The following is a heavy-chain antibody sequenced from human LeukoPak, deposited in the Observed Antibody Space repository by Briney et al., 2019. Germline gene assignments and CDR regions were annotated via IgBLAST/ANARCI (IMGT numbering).Heavy chain of an antibody. V-gene: IGHV3-7*01. D-gene: IGHD2/OR15-2a*01. Sequence: GGSLRLSCAASGFTFSTYWMSWVRQAPGKGLEWVANIKEDGTKKYYVDSVKGRCTISRDNAKNSLYLQMNSLRAEDTAVYFCARDFQNIATDFWGRGTPVTVSS. CDR1: GFTFSTYW. J-gene: IGHJ4*02. CDR3: ARDFQNIATDF. CDR2: IKEDGTKK.